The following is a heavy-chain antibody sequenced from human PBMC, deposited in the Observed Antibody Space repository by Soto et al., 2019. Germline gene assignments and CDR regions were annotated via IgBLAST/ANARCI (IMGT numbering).Heavy chain of an antibody. CDR1: GVSIRSGDYY. V-gene: IGHV4-30-4*01. CDR3: ARHRDYYDSSGYLYYFDY. CDR2: IHYSGNT. J-gene: IGHJ4*02. D-gene: IGHD3-22*01. Sequence: QVQLQESDPGLVRPSQTLSLTCTVSGVSIRSGDYYWSWIRQPPGKGLECIGNIHYSGNTHYTPSLQSRVTIAVDTSKNQFSLKLSSVTAADTAVYYCARHRDYYDSSGYLYYFDYWGQGTLVTVSS.